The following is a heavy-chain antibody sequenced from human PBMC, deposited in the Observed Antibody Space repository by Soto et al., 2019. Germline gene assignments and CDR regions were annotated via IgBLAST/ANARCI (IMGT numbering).Heavy chain of an antibody. CDR1: GFTIENSV. CDR3: ARAQKWRQLSLNVFDL. Sequence: EVQLVASGGGLVQPGGSRRLSCVASGFTIENSVMHWVRQTPGKGLMSVSRITGAGDGTLYADSVQGRFTISRDNAKNTVYLHMTGLRVEETAVYYCARAQKWRQLSLNVFDLWGQGTTVTVSS. D-gene: IGHD5-18*01. V-gene: IGHV3-74*01. CDR2: ITGAGDGT. J-gene: IGHJ3*01.